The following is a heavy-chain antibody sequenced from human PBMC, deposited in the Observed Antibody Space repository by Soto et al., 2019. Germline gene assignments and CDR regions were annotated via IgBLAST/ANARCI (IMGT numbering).Heavy chain of an antibody. D-gene: IGHD3-10*01. V-gene: IGHV3-11*01. Sequence: SLRLSCAASGFTFSDYYMSWIRQAPGKGLEWVSYISSSGSTIYYADSVKGRFTISRDNAKNSLYLQMNSLRAEDTAVYYCARYYYGSGSYPTPFDYWGQGTLVTVSS. CDR1: GFTFSDYY. CDR2: ISSSGSTI. CDR3: ARYYYGSGSYPTPFDY. J-gene: IGHJ4*02.